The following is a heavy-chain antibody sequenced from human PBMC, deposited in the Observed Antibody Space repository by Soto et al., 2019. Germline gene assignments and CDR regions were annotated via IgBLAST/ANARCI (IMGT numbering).Heavy chain of an antibody. CDR2: IWYDGSNK. J-gene: IGHJ4*02. CDR3: ARDPGYSYGYN. V-gene: IGHV3-33*01. CDR1: GFTFSSYG. D-gene: IGHD5-18*01. Sequence: GGSLRLSCAASGFTFSSYGMHWVRQAPGKGLEWVAVIWYDGSNKYYAGSVKGRFTISRDNSKNTLYLQMNSLRAEDTAVYYCARDPGYSYGYNWGQGTLVTVSS.